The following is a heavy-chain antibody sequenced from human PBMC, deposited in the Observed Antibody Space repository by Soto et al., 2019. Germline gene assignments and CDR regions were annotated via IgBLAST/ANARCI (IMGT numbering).Heavy chain of an antibody. J-gene: IGHJ4*02. CDR2: ISSSSTI. CDR3: ARDHLYGAAVAEGGN. V-gene: IGHV3-48*02. CDR1: GFTFSSYS. D-gene: IGHD6-19*01. Sequence: GGSLRLSCAASGFTFSSYSMNWVRQAPGKGLEWVSYISSSSTIYYADSVKGRFTISRDNAKNSLYLQMNSLRDEDTAVYYCARDHLYGAAVAEGGNWGQGTLVTVSS.